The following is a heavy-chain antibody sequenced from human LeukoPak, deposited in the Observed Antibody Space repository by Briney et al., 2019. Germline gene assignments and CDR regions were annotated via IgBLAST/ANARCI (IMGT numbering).Heavy chain of an antibody. J-gene: IGHJ2*01. V-gene: IGHV3-13*01. CDR1: GFTFSSYD. D-gene: IGHD6-13*01. CDR2: IGTAGEI. CDR3: ARAAYSSTWYSRYFDL. Sequence: GSLRLSCSASGFTFSSYDIHWGRQATGKGLEWGSGIGTAGEIYYPGSVKGRFTISRENAKNSLYLQMNSLRAGDTAVYYCARAAYSSTWYSRYFDLWGRGTLVTVSS.